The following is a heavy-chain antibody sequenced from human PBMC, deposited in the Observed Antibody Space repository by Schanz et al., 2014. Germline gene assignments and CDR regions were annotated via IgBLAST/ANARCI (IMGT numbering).Heavy chain of an antibody. CDR3: VRDAGWAFGDYHSMDV. CDR1: GYTFNNHG. Sequence: QGQLVQSGAEVKKPGASATVSCKASGYTFNNHGISWVRQAPGQGLEWMGWISVYHGHTNYAEKVHGRVTMTTDTSTSTAYMELRSLISDDTAVYYCVRDAGWAFGDYHSMDVWGQGTSXTVSS. D-gene: IGHD3-10*01. V-gene: IGHV1-18*01. J-gene: IGHJ6*02. CDR2: ISVYHGHT.